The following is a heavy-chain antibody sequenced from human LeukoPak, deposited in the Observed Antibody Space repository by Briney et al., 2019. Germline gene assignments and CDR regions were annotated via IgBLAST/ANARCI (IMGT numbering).Heavy chain of an antibody. D-gene: IGHD1-26*01. CDR2: ISSSGSTI. J-gene: IGHJ4*02. Sequence: GGSLRLSCAASGFTFSSYEMNWVRQAPGKGLEWVSYISSSGSTIYYADSVKGRFTISRDNAKNSLYLQMNSLRAEDTAVYYCAREQDVVGATVGFDYWGQGTLVTVSS. V-gene: IGHV3-48*03. CDR3: AREQDVVGATVGFDY. CDR1: GFTFSSYE.